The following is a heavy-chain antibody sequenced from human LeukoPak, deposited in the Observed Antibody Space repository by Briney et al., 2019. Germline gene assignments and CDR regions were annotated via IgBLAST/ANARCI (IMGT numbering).Heavy chain of an antibody. J-gene: IGHJ6*03. CDR3: ARETSQKGAHYMDV. CDR1: GGSISSYY. V-gene: IGHV4-59*01. Sequence: NTSETLSLTCTVSGGSISSYYWSWIRQPPGKGLEWIGYIYYSGSTNYNPSLKSRVTISVDTSKNQFSLKLSSVTAADTAVHYCARETSQKGAHYMDVWGKGTTVTISS. D-gene: IGHD3-16*01. CDR2: IYYSGST.